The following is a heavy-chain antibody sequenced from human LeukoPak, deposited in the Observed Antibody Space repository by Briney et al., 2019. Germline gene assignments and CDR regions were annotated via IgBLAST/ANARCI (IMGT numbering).Heavy chain of an antibody. CDR1: GGSFSGYY. V-gene: IGHV4-34*01. J-gene: IGHJ4*02. CDR3: ARLSPVELYFDY. D-gene: IGHD1-7*01. Sequence: SETLSLTCAVYGGSFSGYYWSWIRQPPGKGLEWIGEINHSGSTNYNPSLRSRVTISVDTSKNQFSLKLSSVTAADTAVYYCARLSPVELYFDYWGQGTLVTVSS. CDR2: INHSGST.